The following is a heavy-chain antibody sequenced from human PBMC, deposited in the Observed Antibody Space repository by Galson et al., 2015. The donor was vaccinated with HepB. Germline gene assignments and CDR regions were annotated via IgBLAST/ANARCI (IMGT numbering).Heavy chain of an antibody. CDR3: ARDIRDGHNYGDY. CDR2: ISSSSGYT. CDR1: GFIFSDYY. Sequence: LRLSCAASGFIFSDYYMSWIRQAPGKGLEWVSYISSSSGYTTYADSVKGRFTVSRDNAKNLLYLQMNSLRAEDTALYYCARDIRDGHNYGDYWGQGTLVTVSS. J-gene: IGHJ4*02. D-gene: IGHD5-24*01. V-gene: IGHV3-11*06.